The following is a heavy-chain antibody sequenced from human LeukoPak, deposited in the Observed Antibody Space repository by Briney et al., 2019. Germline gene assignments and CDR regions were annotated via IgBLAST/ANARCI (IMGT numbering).Heavy chain of an antibody. CDR2: ISASSGNT. D-gene: IGHD1-26*01. CDR3: AKVPEIVGATTKLDY. CDR1: GFTFSSTYD. V-gene: IGHV3-23*01. Sequence: GGSLRLSCAASGFTFSSTYDMSWVRQAPGKGLEWVSTISASSGNTYYADSVKGRFTMSRDNSKNTLYLQINSLRAEDTAVYYCAKVPEIVGATTKLDYWDQGTLVTVSS. J-gene: IGHJ4*02.